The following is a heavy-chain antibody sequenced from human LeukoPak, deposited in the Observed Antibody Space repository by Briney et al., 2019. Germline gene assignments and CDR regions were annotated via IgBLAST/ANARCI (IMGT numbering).Heavy chain of an antibody. J-gene: IGHJ4*02. D-gene: IGHD3-16*01. CDR2: ISSTSTYI. CDR1: GFIFSGYT. Sequence: GGSLRLSCAASGFIFSGYTMNWVRQAPGKGLEWVSCISSTSTYIFYADSVKGRFTISRDNAKNSLYLQMNSLSAEDTAVYYCARGSSPGGTLKHHEYYFDFWGQGTLVAVSS. CDR3: ARGSSPGGTLKHHEYYFDF. V-gene: IGHV3-21*01.